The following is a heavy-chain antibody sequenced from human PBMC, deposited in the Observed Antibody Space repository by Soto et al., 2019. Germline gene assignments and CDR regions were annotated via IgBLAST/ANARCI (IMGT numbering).Heavy chain of an antibody. CDR2: ISYDGSNK. D-gene: IGHD6-13*01. J-gene: IGHJ4*02. Sequence: QVQLVESGGGVVQPGRSLRLSCAASGFTFSSYGMHWVRQAPGKGLEWVAVISYDGSNKYYADSVKGRFTISRDNSKNTLYLQMNSLRAEDTAVYYCAKDGRLDGIAADYGGQGTLVTVSS. CDR1: GFTFSSYG. V-gene: IGHV3-30*18. CDR3: AKDGRLDGIAADY.